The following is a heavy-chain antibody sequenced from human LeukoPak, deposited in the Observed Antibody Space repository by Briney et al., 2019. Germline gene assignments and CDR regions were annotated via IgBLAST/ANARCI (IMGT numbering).Heavy chain of an antibody. V-gene: IGHV4-59*01. CDR1: GGSISSYY. Sequence: PSETLSLTCTVSGGSISSYYWSWIRQPPGKGLEWIGYIYYSGSTNYNPSLKSRVTISVDTSKNQFSLKLSSVTAADTAVYYCARGCSAGTPHNWFDPWGQGTLVAVSS. CDR3: ARGCSAGTPHNWFDP. J-gene: IGHJ5*02. D-gene: IGHD6-13*01. CDR2: IYYSGST.